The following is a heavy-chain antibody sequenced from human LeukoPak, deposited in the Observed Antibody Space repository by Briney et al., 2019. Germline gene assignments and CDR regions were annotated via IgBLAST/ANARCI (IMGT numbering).Heavy chain of an antibody. Sequence: PGGSLRLSCEASGFTFSSYSMNWVRQAPGKGLEWVSYISSSSSTIYYADSVKGRFTISRDNAKNSLYLQMNSLRAEDTAVYYCAREGYDFWGVYMDVWGKGTTVTVSS. D-gene: IGHD3-3*01. CDR3: AREGYDFWGVYMDV. CDR2: ISSSSSTI. CDR1: GFTFSSYS. V-gene: IGHV3-48*01. J-gene: IGHJ6*03.